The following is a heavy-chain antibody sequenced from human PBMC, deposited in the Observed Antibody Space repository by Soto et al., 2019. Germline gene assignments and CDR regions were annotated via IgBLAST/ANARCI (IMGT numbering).Heavy chain of an antibody. J-gene: IGHJ4*02. CDR1: GGSFSTNP. V-gene: IGHV4-34*01. D-gene: IGHD3-16*02. CDR3: ARGLAAQSFYFDF. CDR2: ISPDGAT. Sequence: QVQLHQWGAGLVRPSETLALTCAVNGGSFSTNPWNWIRQSPGKGLEWIGEISPDGATNFNPTLKSRLSMSVETSKRQFSLHLTSVTAADTAVYFCARGLAAQSFYFDFWGQGTLVTVSS.